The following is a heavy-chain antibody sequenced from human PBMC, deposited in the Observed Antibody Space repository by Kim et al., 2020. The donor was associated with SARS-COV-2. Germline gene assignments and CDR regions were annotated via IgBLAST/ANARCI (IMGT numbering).Heavy chain of an antibody. Sequence: NPSLKSRVTISVDTSKNQFSLKLSSVTAADTAVYYCARHRGYYDSSGFLSWGQGTLVTVSS. V-gene: IGHV4-59*08. D-gene: IGHD3-22*01. CDR3: ARHRGYYDSSGFLS. J-gene: IGHJ4*02.